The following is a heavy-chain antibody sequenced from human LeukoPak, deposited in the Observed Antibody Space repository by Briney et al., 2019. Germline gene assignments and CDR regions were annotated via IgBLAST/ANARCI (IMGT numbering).Heavy chain of an antibody. CDR1: GGTFSSYA. CDR3: ARDQDIAVADTNWFDP. V-gene: IGHV1-69*13. CDR2: IIPIFGTA. J-gene: IGHJ5*02. Sequence: SVKVSCKASGGTFSSYAISWVRQAPGQGLEWMGGIIPIFGTANYAQKFQGRVTITADESTSTAYMELSSLRSEDTAVYYCARDQDIAVADTNWFDPWGQGTLVTVSS. D-gene: IGHD6-19*01.